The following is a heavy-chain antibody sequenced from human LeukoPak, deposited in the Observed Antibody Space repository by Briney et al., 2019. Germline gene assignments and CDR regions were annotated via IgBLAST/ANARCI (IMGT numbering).Heavy chain of an antibody. CDR3: AKDKWGSWRTFDY. D-gene: IGHD2-15*01. CDR2: ISWNSGSI. V-gene: IGHV3-9*01. Sequence: TGGSLRLSCAASGFTFDDYAMHWVRQAPGKGLEWVSGISWNSGSIAYADPVKGRFTISRDNAKNSLYLQMNSLRAEDTALYYCAKDKWGSWRTFDYWGPGTLVTVSS. CDR1: GFTFDDYA. J-gene: IGHJ4*02.